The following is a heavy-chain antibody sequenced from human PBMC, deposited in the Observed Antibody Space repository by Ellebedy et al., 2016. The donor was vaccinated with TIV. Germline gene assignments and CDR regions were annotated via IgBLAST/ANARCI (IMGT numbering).Heavy chain of an antibody. CDR1: GYTFTSYD. D-gene: IGHD6-19*01. CDR2: MNPNSDNS. Sequence: AASVKVSCKASGYTFTSYDINWVRQATGQGLEWMGWMNPNSDNSDYAPKFEGRLTMTRDTSISTAYMELRSLRSDDTAVYYCARGSSGWMAIDYWGQGTLVTVSS. V-gene: IGHV1-8*01. CDR3: ARGSSGWMAIDY. J-gene: IGHJ4*02.